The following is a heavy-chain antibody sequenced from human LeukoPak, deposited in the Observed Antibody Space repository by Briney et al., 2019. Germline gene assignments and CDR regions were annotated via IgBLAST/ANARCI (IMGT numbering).Heavy chain of an antibody. CDR1: GASITSGGYY. Sequence: PSETLSLTCTVSGASITSGGYYWSWIRQHPGKGLEWIGYISYSGSTYYNPSLKSRVTISVDTSKNQFSLKLSSATAADTAVYYCARDQYHELFDYWGQGTLVAVSS. V-gene: IGHV4-31*03. D-gene: IGHD2-2*01. J-gene: IGHJ4*02. CDR2: ISYSGST. CDR3: ARDQYHELFDY.